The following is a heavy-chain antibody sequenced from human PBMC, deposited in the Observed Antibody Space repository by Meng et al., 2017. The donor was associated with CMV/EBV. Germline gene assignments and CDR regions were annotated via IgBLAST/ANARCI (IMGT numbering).Heavy chain of an antibody. CDR3: ATNPIVVVPAAIS. J-gene: IGHJ4*02. Sequence: CAASGFTFSSYSMNWVRQATGKGLEWVSSISSSSSYIYYADSVKGRFTISRDNAKNSLYLQMNSLRAEDTAVYYCATNPIVVVPAAISWGQGTLVTVSS. D-gene: IGHD2-2*01. CDR1: GFTFSSYS. CDR2: ISSSSSYI. V-gene: IGHV3-21*01.